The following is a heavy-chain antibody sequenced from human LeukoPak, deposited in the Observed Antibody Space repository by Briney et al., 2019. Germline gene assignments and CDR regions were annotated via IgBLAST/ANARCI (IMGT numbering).Heavy chain of an antibody. V-gene: IGHV6-1*01. CDR2: TYYRSKWCI. CDR1: GDSVSSNSAT. CDR3: ARGSKGSSPYWYFDL. D-gene: IGHD6-13*01. J-gene: IGHJ2*01. Sequence: SQTLSLACAISGDSVSSNSATWNWIRQSPSRGLEWLGRTYYRSKWCIDHAVSVKSRITINPDTSKNQVSLQLNSVTPGDTAVYYCARGSKGSSPYWYFDLWGRGTLVTVSS.